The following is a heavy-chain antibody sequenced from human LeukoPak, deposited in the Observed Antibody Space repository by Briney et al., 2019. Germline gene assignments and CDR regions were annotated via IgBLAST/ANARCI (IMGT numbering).Heavy chain of an antibody. CDR1: GYNFISYY. CDR3: AREDVVLVDAVRYHYYGMDV. J-gene: IGHJ6*02. D-gene: IGHD2-8*01. Sequence: GASVKVSCKASGYNFISYYMHWVRQAPGQGLEWMGIINPSGGSTSYAQKFQDRVTMTRDTSTSTVYMELSSLKSEDTAVYYCAREDVVLVDAVRYHYYGMDVRGQGTTVTVSS. V-gene: IGHV1-46*01. CDR2: INPSGGST.